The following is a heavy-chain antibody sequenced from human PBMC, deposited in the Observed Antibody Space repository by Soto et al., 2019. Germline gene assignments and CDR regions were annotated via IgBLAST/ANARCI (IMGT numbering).Heavy chain of an antibody. D-gene: IGHD3-10*01. Sequence: QLHMQESGPGLVKPLETLSLTCSVSGASISSNKNYWGWIRQPPGKGLEWIGTISYSGSTYYNPSLNGRVIISVDTSKNQFSRKLSSLTAAYTAVYYCSRRSSFGSGKYGVDVWGQGTMVTVAS. V-gene: IGHV4-39*01. J-gene: IGHJ6*02. CDR1: GASISSNKNY. CDR3: SRRSSFGSGKYGVDV. CDR2: ISYSGST.